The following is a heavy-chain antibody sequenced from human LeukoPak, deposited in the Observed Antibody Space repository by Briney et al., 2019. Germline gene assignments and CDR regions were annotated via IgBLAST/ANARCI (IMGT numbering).Heavy chain of an antibody. Sequence: GGSLRLSCAASVFTFSSHSMAWVRQAPGKGPEWVSSVSSNGGDTYYADSVRGRFTISRDNSENMLHLQMNSLSAEDTAVYYCTRGNPGIVGSRDPFDIWGQGTMVTVSS. CDR1: VFTFSSHS. CDR2: VSSNGGDT. J-gene: IGHJ3*02. V-gene: IGHV3-23*01. D-gene: IGHD1-26*01. CDR3: TRGNPGIVGSRDPFDI.